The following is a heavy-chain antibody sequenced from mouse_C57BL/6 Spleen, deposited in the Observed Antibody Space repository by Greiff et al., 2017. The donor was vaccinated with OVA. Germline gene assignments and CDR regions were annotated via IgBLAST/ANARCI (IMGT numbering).Heavy chain of an antibody. D-gene: IGHD2-2*01. CDR1: GYTFTSYW. J-gene: IGHJ3*01. Sequence: VQLKQPGAELVMPGASVKLSCKASGYTFTSYWMHWVKQRPGQGLEWIGEIDPSDSYTNYNQKFKGKSTLTVDKSSSTAYMQLSSLTSEDSAVYYCARSGGYDGAYWGQGTLVTVSA. CDR3: ARSGGYDGAY. CDR2: IDPSDSYT. V-gene: IGHV1-69*01.